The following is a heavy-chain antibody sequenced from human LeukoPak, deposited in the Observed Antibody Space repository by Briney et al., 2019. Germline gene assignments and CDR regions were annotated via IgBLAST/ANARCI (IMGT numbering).Heavy chain of an antibody. Sequence: PGGSLTLSCAASGFTVSSNYMSWVRQAPGKGLEWVSVIYSGGSTYYADSVKGRFTISRDNSKNTLYLQMNSLRAEDTAVYYCARSMDCSSTSCYGLEGTYYYYGMDVWGKGTTVTVSS. CDR2: IYSGGST. CDR1: GFTVSSNY. J-gene: IGHJ6*04. D-gene: IGHD2-2*01. V-gene: IGHV3-53*01. CDR3: ARSMDCSSTSCYGLEGTYYYYGMDV.